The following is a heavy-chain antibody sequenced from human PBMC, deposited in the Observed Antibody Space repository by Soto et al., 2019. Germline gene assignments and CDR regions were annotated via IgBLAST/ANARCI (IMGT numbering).Heavy chain of an antibody. D-gene: IGHD2-2*01. J-gene: IGHJ6*03. V-gene: IGHV4-34*01. Sequence: QVQLQQWGAGLLKPSETLSLTCAVYGGSFSGYYWSWIRQPPGKGLEWIGEINHSGSTNYNPSLKSRVTISVDTSKNQLSLKLSSVTAADTAVYYCARGRLMYCSSTSCRNYYYYYMDVWGKGTTVTVPS. CDR1: GGSFSGYY. CDR2: INHSGST. CDR3: ARGRLMYCSSTSCRNYYYYYMDV.